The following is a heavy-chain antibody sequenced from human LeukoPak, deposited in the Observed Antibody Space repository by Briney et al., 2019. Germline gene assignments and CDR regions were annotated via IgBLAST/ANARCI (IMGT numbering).Heavy chain of an antibody. V-gene: IGHV3-11*04. J-gene: IGHJ4*02. Sequence: GGSLRLSCAASGFTFSDYYMSWIRQAPGKGLEWVSCISSSGSTIYYADSVKGRFTVSRDNAKNSLYLQMNSLRAEDTAIYYCARGLHSRLYDSSVYYPYWGQGTLVTVSS. CDR3: ARGLHSRLYDSSVYYPY. CDR1: GFTFSDYY. CDR2: ISSSGSTI. D-gene: IGHD3-22*01.